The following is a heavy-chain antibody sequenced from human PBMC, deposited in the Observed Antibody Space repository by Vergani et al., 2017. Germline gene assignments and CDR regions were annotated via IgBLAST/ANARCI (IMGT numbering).Heavy chain of an antibody. D-gene: IGHD3-16*01. J-gene: IGHJ4*02. V-gene: IGHV3-30*02. CDR3: AKHFRGWGIDY. CDR1: GFLLSNYD. CDR2: IQFDGSNQ. Sequence: QVQLVESGGGVVQRGGSLSPPLQTSGFLLSNYDMEWIRQGPGKGLEFVAFIQFDGSNQYYADSVKGRFTLSRDFSKNTLYLQLNSLRTDDTATYYCAKHFRGWGIDYWGQGTQVIVSS.